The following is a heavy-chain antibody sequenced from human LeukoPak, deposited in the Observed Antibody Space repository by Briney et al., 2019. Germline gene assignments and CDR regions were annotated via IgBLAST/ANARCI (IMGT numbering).Heavy chain of an antibody. V-gene: IGHV3-21*01. CDR1: GFTFSSYS. CDR3: ATDRVYGDPLDY. Sequence: GGSLRLSCAASGFTFSSYSMNWVRQAPGKGLEWVSSISSSSSYIYYADSVKGRFTISRDNAKNSLYLQMNSLIAEDTAVYYCATDRVYGDPLDYWGQGTLVSVSS. CDR2: ISSSSSYI. J-gene: IGHJ4*02. D-gene: IGHD4-17*01.